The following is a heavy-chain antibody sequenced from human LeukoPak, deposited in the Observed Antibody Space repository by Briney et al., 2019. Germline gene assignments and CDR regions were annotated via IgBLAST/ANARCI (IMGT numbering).Heavy chain of an antibody. D-gene: IGHD5-12*01. V-gene: IGHV3-7*01. CDR1: GFTLSSYW. CDR2: IKQDGSEK. J-gene: IGHJ4*02. CDR3: AREGKRRGYSGYDLDY. Sequence: GGSLRLSCAASGFTLSSYWMSWVRQTPGKGLEWVANIKQDGSEKYYVDSVKGRFTISRDNAKNSLYLQMNSLRAEDTAVYYCAREGKRRGYSGYDLDYWGQGTLVTVSS.